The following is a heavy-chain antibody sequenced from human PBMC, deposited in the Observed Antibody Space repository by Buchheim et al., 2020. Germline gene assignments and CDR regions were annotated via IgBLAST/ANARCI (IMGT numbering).Heavy chain of an antibody. D-gene: IGHD3-3*01. Sequence: QVQLVQSGAEVKKPGASVKVSCKASGYTFTSYDINWVRQATGQGLEWMGWMNPNSGNTGYAQKYQGRVTMTRNTYISTAYMELSSLRSEDTAVYYCARSPITIFGVVIDYYYYGMDVWGQGTT. CDR1: GYTFTSYD. J-gene: IGHJ6*02. CDR2: MNPNSGNT. CDR3: ARSPITIFGVVIDYYYYGMDV. V-gene: IGHV1-8*01.